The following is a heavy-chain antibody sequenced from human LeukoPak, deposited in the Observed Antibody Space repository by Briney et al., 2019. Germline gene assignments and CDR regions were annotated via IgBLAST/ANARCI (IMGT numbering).Heavy chain of an antibody. CDR2: INHSGST. V-gene: IGHV4-34*01. J-gene: IGHJ4*02. CDR3: ARVQLWGNFDY. Sequence: SETLSLTCAVYGGPFSGYYWSWIRQPPGKGLEWIGEINHSGSTNYNPSLKSRVTISVDTSKNQFSLKLSSVTAADTAVYYCARVQLWGNFDYWGQGTLVTVSS. CDR1: GGPFSGYY. D-gene: IGHD5-18*01.